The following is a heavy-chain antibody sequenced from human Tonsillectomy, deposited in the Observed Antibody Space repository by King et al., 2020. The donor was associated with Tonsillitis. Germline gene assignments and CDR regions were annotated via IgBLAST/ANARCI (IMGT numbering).Heavy chain of an antibody. CDR2: ISGNGYTT. CDR1: GFTFSTYA. J-gene: IGHJ3*02. D-gene: IGHD2-21*01. CDR3: AKAYWGSHSSDAFDI. V-gene: IGHV3-23*04. Sequence: VQLVESGGGLVQPGGSLRLSCAASGFTFSTYAMNWVRQAPGKGLEWVSFISGNGYTTDFADSVKGRFTISRDNSKNTLYLQMNSLRAEDTAVYYCAKAYWGSHSSDAFDIWGQGTMVTVSS.